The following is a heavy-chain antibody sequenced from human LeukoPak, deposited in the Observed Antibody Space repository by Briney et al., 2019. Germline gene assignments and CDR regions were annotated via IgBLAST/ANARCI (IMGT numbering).Heavy chain of an antibody. CDR2: ISGSGGST. CDR3: AKDHVYSSSWNWFDP. Sequence: GGSLRLSCAASGFTFSSYGMTWVRQAPGKGLEWVSGISGSGGSTYYADSVKGRFPISRDKSKNTLYLQMYSLRAEDTAVYYCAKDHVYSSSWNWFDPWGQGTLVTVSS. V-gene: IGHV3-23*01. CDR1: GFTFSSYG. D-gene: IGHD6-13*01. J-gene: IGHJ5*02.